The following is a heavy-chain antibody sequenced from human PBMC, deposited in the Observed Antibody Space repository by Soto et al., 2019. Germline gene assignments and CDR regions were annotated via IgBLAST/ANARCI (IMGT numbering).Heavy chain of an antibody. V-gene: IGHV4-39*01. J-gene: IGHJ4*02. CDR3: ARHVRGYCSSTSCHTDY. CDR2: IVYSGNT. CDR1: GGSISSSSYY. Sequence: QLQLQESGPGLVKPSETLSLTCTVSGGSISSSSYYWGWIRQPPGKGMEWIGGIVYSGNTYYNPSLNSRVTISVDTSKNQFSLKLSSVTAADTAVDYCARHVRGYCSSTSCHTDYWGQGTLVTVSS. D-gene: IGHD2-2*02.